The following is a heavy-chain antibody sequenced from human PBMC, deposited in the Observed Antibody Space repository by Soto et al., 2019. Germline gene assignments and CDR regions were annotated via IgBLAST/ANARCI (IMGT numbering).Heavy chain of an antibody. D-gene: IGHD1-1*01. Sequence: SETLSLTCTVSGASISGFYWSWIRKSAGKGLEWIGRIYATGTTDYNPSLKSRVMMSVDTSKKQFSMKLRSVTAADTAVYYCVRDGTKTLRDWFDPWGQGISVTV. J-gene: IGHJ5*02. V-gene: IGHV4-4*07. CDR2: IYATGTT. CDR1: GASISGFY. CDR3: VRDGTKTLRDWFDP.